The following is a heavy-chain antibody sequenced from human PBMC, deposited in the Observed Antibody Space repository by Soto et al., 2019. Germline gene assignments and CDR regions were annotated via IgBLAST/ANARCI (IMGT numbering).Heavy chain of an antibody. CDR3: AGSNGGNSDY. J-gene: IGHJ4*02. CDR2: IIPIFGTA. Sequence: GASVKVSCKASGGTFSSYAISWVRQAPGQGLEWMGGIIPIFGTANYAQKFQGRVTITADESTSTAYMELSSLRSEDTAVYYCAGSNGGNSDYCGQGTLVTAPS. CDR1: GGTFSSYA. D-gene: IGHD4-4*01. V-gene: IGHV1-69*13.